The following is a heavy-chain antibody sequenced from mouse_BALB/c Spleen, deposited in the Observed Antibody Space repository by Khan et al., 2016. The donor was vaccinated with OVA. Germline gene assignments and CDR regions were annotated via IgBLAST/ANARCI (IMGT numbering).Heavy chain of an antibody. CDR1: GFNIRDYY. J-gene: IGHJ3*01. V-gene: IGHV14-1*02. CDR2: IDPENGKT. CDR3: ARSGYFAWFAY. Sequence: VQLQQSGAELVRPGALVKLSCKASGFNIRDYYMHWMKQRPEQGLEWIGWIDPENGKTIYDPKFQGKASITADTSSNTAYLQLTSLTSEDPAVYYWARSGYFAWFAYWGQGTLVTVSA.